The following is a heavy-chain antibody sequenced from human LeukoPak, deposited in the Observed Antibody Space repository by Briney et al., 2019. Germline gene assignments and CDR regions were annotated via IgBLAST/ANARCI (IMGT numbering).Heavy chain of an antibody. CDR1: GGSISSSSYY. Sequence: SETLSLTCTVSGGSISSSSYYWGWIRQPPGKGLEWIGSIYYSGSTYYNPSLKSRVTISVDTSKNQFSLKLSSVTAADTAVYYCARGGAEMATIPNLDYWGQGTLVTVSS. V-gene: IGHV4-39*07. CDR2: IYYSGST. CDR3: ARGGAEMATIPNLDY. J-gene: IGHJ4*02. D-gene: IGHD5-24*01.